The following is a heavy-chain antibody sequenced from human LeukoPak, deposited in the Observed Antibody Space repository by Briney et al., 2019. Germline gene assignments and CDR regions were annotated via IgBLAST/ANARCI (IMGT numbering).Heavy chain of an antibody. D-gene: IGHD3-3*01. J-gene: IGHJ4*02. V-gene: IGHV3-30*18. CDR3: AKDYDFWSGYPSGYFDY. CDR1: GFTFSSYG. Sequence: GGSLRLSCAASGFTFSSYGMHWVRQAPGKGLEWVAVISYDGSNKYYADSVKGRFTISRDNSKNTLYLQMNSLRAEDTAVYYCAKDYDFWSGYPSGYFDYWGQGTLVTVSS. CDR2: ISYDGSNK.